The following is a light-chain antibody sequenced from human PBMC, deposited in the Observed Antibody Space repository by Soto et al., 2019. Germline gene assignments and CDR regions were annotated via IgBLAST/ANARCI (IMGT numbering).Light chain of an antibody. CDR2: AAS. J-gene: IGKJ2*01. Sequence: DIQMTQSPSSLSASVGDRVTITCPASQSISSYLNWYQQKPGQAPKLLIYAASSLQSGVPSRFSGSGSGTYVALTISSLQREDFAAYYCHGSYSTRPTFGEGTKLDIK. V-gene: IGKV1-39*01. CDR3: HGSYSTRPT. CDR1: QSISSY.